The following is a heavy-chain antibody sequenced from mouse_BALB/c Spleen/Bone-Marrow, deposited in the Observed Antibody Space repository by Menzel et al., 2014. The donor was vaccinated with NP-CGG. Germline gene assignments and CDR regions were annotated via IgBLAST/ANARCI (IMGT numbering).Heavy chain of an antibody. Sequence: QVHVKQSGPGLVQPSQSLSIPCTVSGFSLTSYGVHWVRQSPGKGLEWLGVIWSGGSTDYNAAFISRLSISKDNSKSQVFFKMNSLQANDTAIYYCARGEVRPFDYWGQGTTLTVSS. CDR1: GFSLTSYG. CDR2: IWSGGST. V-gene: IGHV2-2*02. D-gene: IGHD2-14*01. CDR3: ARGEVRPFDY. J-gene: IGHJ2*01.